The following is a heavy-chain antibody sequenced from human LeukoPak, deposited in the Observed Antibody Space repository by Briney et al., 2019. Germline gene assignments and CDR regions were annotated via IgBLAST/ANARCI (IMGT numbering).Heavy chain of an antibody. V-gene: IGHV4-31*03. CDR3: ARSSSTSFNWFDP. CDR2: IYYSGST. D-gene: IGHD2-2*01. J-gene: IGHJ5*02. CDR1: GGSISSGGYY. Sequence: SETLSLTCTVSGGSISSGGYYWSWIRLHPGKGLEWIGYIYYSGSTYYNPSLKSRVTISVDTSKNQFSLKLSSVTAADTAVYYCARSSSTSFNWFDPWGQGTLVTVSS.